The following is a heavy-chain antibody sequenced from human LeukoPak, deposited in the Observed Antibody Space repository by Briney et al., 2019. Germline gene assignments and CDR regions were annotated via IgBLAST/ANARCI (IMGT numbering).Heavy chain of an antibody. Sequence: SETLSLTCTVSGGSISNYYWNWIRQPPGKGLEWIGEINHSGSTNYNPSLKSRVTISVDTSKNQFSLKLSSVTAADTAVYYCARGGRYFDWFYYYYGMDVWGQGTTVTVSS. D-gene: IGHD3-9*01. CDR3: ARGGRYFDWFYYYYGMDV. J-gene: IGHJ6*02. CDR2: INHSGST. CDR1: GGSISNYY. V-gene: IGHV4-34*01.